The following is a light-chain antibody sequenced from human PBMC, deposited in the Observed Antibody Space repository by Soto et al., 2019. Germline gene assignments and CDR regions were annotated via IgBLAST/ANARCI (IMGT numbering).Light chain of an antibody. CDR1: QSISSW. CDR2: DAS. J-gene: IGKJ2*01. CDR3: QQYYSYSSYT. V-gene: IGKV1-5*01. Sequence: DIQMTQSPSSLSASVGDRVTITCRASQSISSWLAWYQQKPGKAPKLLIYDASSLESGVPSRFSGSGSGTEFTLTISSLQPDDFATYYCQQYYSYSSYTFGQGTKLEIK.